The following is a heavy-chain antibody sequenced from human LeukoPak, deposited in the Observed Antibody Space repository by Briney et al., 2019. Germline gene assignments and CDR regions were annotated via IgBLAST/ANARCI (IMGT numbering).Heavy chain of an antibody. V-gene: IGHV4-39*07. CDR2: IYYSGST. CDR3: ARDGRGFSSGHTI. J-gene: IGHJ4*02. D-gene: IGHD6-19*01. CDR1: GGSISSSSYY. Sequence: SETLSLTCTVSGGSISSSSYYWGWIRQPPGKGLEWIGSIYYSGSTYYNPSLKSRVTISVDTSKNQFSLKLSSVTAADTAVYYCARDGRGFSSGHTIWGQGTLVTVSS.